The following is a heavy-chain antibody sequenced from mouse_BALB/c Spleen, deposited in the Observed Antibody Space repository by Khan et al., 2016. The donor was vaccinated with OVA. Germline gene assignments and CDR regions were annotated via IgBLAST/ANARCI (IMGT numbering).Heavy chain of an antibody. V-gene: IGHV1-7*01. CDR3: SSNGSSSAWLTY. CDR2: INPSTGYT. Sequence: VQLQEAGAELAKPGASVKMSCKASGYTFTSYWMHWVKQRPGQGLEWIGYINPSTGYTEYNQRFKDKATLTADISSRTAYMQLSSLTSEQSAVYYCSSNGSSSAWLTYWGQGTLVTVSA. CDR1: GYTFTSYW. D-gene: IGHD1-1*01. J-gene: IGHJ3*01.